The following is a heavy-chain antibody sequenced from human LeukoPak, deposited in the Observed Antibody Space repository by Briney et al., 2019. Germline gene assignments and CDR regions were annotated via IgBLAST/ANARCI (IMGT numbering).Heavy chain of an antibody. CDR2: INSDGSST. Sequence: GGSLRLSCVASEFTFNNYWMHWVRQVPGKGLVWVSRINSDGSSTTYADSVKGRFTISRDNAKNTLYLQMNSLRAEDTAVYYCAKGSKTLLFTRDHYIDVWGKGTTVTISS. CDR3: AKGSKTLLFTRDHYIDV. V-gene: IGHV3-74*01. D-gene: IGHD2-21*02. J-gene: IGHJ6*03. CDR1: EFTFNNYW.